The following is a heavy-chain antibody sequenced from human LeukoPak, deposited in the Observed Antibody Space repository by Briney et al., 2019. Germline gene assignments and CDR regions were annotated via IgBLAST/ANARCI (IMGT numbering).Heavy chain of an antibody. CDR1: GFTFSSYS. Sequence: GGSLRLSCAASGFTFSSYSMNWVRQAPGKGLEWVSSISSSSYIYYADSVKGRFTISRDNAKNSLYLQMNSLRAEDTAVYYCALTAMVPYYYYYYGMDVWGQGTTVTVSS. V-gene: IGHV3-21*01. D-gene: IGHD5-18*01. J-gene: IGHJ6*02. CDR3: ALTAMVPYYYYYYGMDV. CDR2: ISSSSYI.